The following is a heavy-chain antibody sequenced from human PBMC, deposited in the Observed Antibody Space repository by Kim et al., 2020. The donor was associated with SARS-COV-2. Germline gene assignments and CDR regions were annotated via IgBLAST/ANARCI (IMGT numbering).Heavy chain of an antibody. J-gene: IGHJ4*02. V-gene: IGHV3-74*01. CDR1: GFTFSSHW. D-gene: IGHD3-16*01. CDR2: INSDGSST. CDR3: ARLWGPGN. Sequence: GGSLRLSCAASGFTFSSHWMHWVRQAPGKGLAWVSRINSDGSSTFYADSVKGRFTISRDNAKNTLYLQMNSLRDEDRAVYYCARLWGPGNWGQGTLVTVSS.